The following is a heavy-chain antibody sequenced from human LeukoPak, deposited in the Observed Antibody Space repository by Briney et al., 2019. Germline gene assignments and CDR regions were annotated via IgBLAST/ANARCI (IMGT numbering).Heavy chain of an antibody. CDR2: IYSVGST. J-gene: IGHJ4*02. Sequence: PGGSLRLSCAASGFIVSSNYMSWVRQAPGKGLEGVSVIYSVGSTYYADSVKGRITISRDNSKNTLYLQMNSLRAEDTAVYYCARDRDYGGFDYWGQGTLVTVSS. V-gene: IGHV3-53*01. CDR1: GFIVSSNY. D-gene: IGHD4-23*01. CDR3: ARDRDYGGFDY.